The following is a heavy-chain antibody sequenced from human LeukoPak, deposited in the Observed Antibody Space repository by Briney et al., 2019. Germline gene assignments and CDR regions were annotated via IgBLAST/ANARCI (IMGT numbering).Heavy chain of an antibody. CDR3: ARGGYYSSTSCYRLGVGRFDP. Sequence: TSETLSLTCAVYGGSFSGYYWSWIRQPPGKGLEWIGEINHSGSTNYNPSLKSRVTISVDTSKNQFSLKLSSVTAADTAVYYCARGGYYSSTSCYRLGVGRFDPWGQGTLVTVSS. CDR2: INHSGST. D-gene: IGHD2-2*02. J-gene: IGHJ5*02. CDR1: GGSFSGYY. V-gene: IGHV4-34*01.